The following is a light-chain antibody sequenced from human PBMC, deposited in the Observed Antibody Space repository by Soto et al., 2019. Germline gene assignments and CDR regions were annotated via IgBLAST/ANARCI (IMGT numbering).Light chain of an antibody. J-gene: IGKJ5*01. CDR3: QQRSNS. V-gene: IGKV3-11*01. CDR2: DAS. Sequence: EIGLTQSPATLSLSPGERATLSCRASQSVSSYLAWYQQKPGQAPRLLIYDASNRATGIPARFSGSGAGTDFTLTISSLEPEDFAVYYCQQRSNSFGQGTRLEIK. CDR1: QSVSSY.